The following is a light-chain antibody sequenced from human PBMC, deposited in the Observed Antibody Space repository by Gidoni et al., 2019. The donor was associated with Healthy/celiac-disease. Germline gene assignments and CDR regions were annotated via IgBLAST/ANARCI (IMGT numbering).Light chain of an antibody. CDR2: AAS. Sequence: IQMTQSPSSLSASVGDRVTIPCRASQSISSYLNWYQQKPGKAPKLLIYAASSLQSGVPSRFSGSGSGTDFTLTISSLQPEDFATYYCQQSDSTPYTFGHGTKVDIK. J-gene: IGKJ3*01. CDR1: QSISSY. V-gene: IGKV1-39*01. CDR3: QQSDSTPYT.